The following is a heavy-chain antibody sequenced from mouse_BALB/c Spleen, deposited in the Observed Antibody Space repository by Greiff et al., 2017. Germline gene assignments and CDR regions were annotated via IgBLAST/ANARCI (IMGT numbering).Heavy chain of an antibody. J-gene: IGHJ2*01. CDR1: GFAFSSYD. CDR3: ARQPFTRIDN. V-gene: IGHV5-12-1*01. D-gene: IGHD1-1*01. CDR2: ISSGGGST. Sequence: EVQGVESGGGLVKPGGSLKLSCAASGFAFSSYDMSWVRQTPEKRLAWVAYISSGGGSTYYPDTVKGRFTISRDNAKNTLYLQMSSLKSEDTAMYYGARQPFTRIDNWGQGTTLTVSS.